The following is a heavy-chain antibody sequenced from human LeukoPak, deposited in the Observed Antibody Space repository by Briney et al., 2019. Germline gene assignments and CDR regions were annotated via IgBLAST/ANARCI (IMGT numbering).Heavy chain of an antibody. CDR3: AKQGRDWLRDYYYYMDV. J-gene: IGHJ6*03. V-gene: IGHV3-21*04. Sequence: GGSLRLSCAASGFTFSSYSMNWVRQAPGKGLEWVSSIRSSSSYIYYADSVKGRFTISRDNAKNSLYLQMNSLRAEDTAVYYCAKQGRDWLRDYYYYMDVWGKGTTVTISS. CDR2: IRSSSSYI. D-gene: IGHD3-9*01. CDR1: GFTFSSYS.